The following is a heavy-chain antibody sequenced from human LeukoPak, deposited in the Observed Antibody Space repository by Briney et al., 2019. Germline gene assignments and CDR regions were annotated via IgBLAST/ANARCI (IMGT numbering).Heavy chain of an antibody. V-gene: IGHV3-7*03. D-gene: IGHD5-24*01. Sequence: PXXSLRLSCAASGFMFSSNWMSWVRLAPGKGLEWVANIKEDGTETYYVDSVKGRFTISRDNAKNSLYLQMNSLRVEDTAVYYCAKEGRSLQTYWGQGTLVTVSS. CDR2: IKEDGTET. CDR1: GFMFSSNW. CDR3: AKEGRSLQTY. J-gene: IGHJ4*02.